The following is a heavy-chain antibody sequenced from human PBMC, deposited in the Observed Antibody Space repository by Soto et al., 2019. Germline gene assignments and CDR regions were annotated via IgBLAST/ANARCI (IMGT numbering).Heavy chain of an antibody. CDR2: IYYSGSA. V-gene: IGHV4-59*01. J-gene: IGHJ4*02. CDR1: GASISSYF. Sequence: PSETLSLTCTVSGASISSYFWSWVRQTPGKGLEWIGYIYYSGSATYNPSLKSRVTISVDTSNNQFSLKLSSVTAADTAVYYCAGGNNYDHLSYWGLGTLVTVSS. D-gene: IGHD4-4*01. CDR3: AGGNNYDHLSY.